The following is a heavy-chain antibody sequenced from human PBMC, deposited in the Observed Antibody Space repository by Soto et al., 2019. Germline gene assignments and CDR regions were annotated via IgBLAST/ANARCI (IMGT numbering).Heavy chain of an antibody. J-gene: IGHJ4*02. Sequence: EVQLVESGGGLVKPGGSLRLSCAASGFTFSSYRMNWVCQAPGKGLEWVSCISSSSSYINYADSVKGRFTISRDNAKNSLYLQMNSLRAEDTAVYYCARDLFEYDSSGYNAIWGQGTLVTVSS. CDR1: GFTFSSYR. CDR3: ARDLFEYDSSGYNAI. V-gene: IGHV3-21*06. D-gene: IGHD3-22*01. CDR2: ISSSSSYI.